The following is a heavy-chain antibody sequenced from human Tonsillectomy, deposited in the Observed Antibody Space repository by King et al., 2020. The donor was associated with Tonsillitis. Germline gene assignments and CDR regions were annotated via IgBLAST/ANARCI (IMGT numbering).Heavy chain of an antibody. J-gene: IGHJ3*02. V-gene: IGHV3-23*04. D-gene: IGHD3-16*02. CDR2: FSGSGNNT. Sequence: VQLVESGGGLVQPGGSLRLSCAASGSTFSSYAMSWVRQAPGKGLEWVSAFSGSGNNTYYADSVKGRFTLSRDNSKNTLYLQMNSLRAEDTAVYYCAKDQAVHYYYVWGSYRALDAFDIWGQGTMVTVSS. CDR1: GSTFSSYA. CDR3: AKDQAVHYYYVWGSYRALDAFDI.